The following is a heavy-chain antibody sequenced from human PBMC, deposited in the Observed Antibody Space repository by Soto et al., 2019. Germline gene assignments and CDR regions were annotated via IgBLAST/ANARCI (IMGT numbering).Heavy chain of an antibody. Sequence: QLQLVESGGGVVQPGRSLRLSCAASGFTFGDYAMHWLRQAPGKGLEWLTTISYDGSNKYYADSVEGRFTIYRDNSKNTHFLQMKSLRTDDTAVYYCARDDGVMELRDSHFEIWGQGTMVTVSS. V-gene: IGHV3-30-3*01. CDR1: GFTFGDYA. D-gene: IGHD1-7*01. CDR2: ISYDGSNK. CDR3: ARDDGVMELRDSHFEI. J-gene: IGHJ3*02.